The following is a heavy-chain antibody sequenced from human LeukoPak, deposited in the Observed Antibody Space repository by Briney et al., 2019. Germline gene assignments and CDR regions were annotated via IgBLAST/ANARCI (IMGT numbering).Heavy chain of an antibody. J-gene: IGHJ4*02. D-gene: IGHD1-14*01. CDR3: ARNRHFDY. V-gene: IGHV4-34*01. CDR1: GGSFSGYY. Sequence: SETLSLTCAVYGGSFSGYYWSWIRQPPGKGLEWIGEINHSGSTNYHPSLKSRVTISVDTSKNQFSLKLSSVTAADTAVYYCARNRHFDYWGQGTLVTVSS. CDR2: INHSGST.